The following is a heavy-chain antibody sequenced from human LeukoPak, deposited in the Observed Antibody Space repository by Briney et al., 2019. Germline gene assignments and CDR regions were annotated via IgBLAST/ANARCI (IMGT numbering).Heavy chain of an antibody. D-gene: IGHD2-15*01. CDR1: NDSISSGDYY. CDR3: VREILYCSGGSCYRGPFDN. V-gene: IGHV4-30-4*01. J-gene: IGHJ4*02. CDR2: IFHRGGT. Sequence: SETLSLTCTVSNDSISSGDYYWNWIRQPPGKGLEWVGYIFHRGGTSYNPSLKSRILFSVDTSQNQFSLKLNSVTAADTAVYYCVREILYCSGGSCYRGPFDNWGQGTLVTVSA.